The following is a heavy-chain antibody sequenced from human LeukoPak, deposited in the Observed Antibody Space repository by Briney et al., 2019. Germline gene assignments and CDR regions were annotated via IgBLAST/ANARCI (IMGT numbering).Heavy chain of an antibody. CDR2: ISAYNGNT. CDR1: GYTFTSYG. D-gene: IGHD3-10*01. CDR3: ASPHGGYYGSGSYFDY. V-gene: IGHV1-18*01. Sequence: GASVKVSCKASGYTFTSYGISWVRQAPGQGLEWMGWISAYNGNTNYAQKFQGRVTITTDESTSTAYMELSSLRSEDTAVYYCASPHGGYYGSGSYFDYWGQGTLVTVSS. J-gene: IGHJ4*02.